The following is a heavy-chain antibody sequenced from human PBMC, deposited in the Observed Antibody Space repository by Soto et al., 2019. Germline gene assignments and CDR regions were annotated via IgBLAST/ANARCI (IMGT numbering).Heavy chain of an antibody. CDR2: FDPEDGET. D-gene: IGHD1-1*01. CDR1: GYTLTELS. CDR3: ATGVQLERTFDY. Sequence: ASVKVSCKVSGYTLTELSMHWVRQAPGKGLEWMGGFDPEDGETIYAQKFLGRVTMTEDTSTDTAYMELSSLRSEDTAVYYCATGVQLERTFDYWGQGTPVTVSS. J-gene: IGHJ4*02. V-gene: IGHV1-24*01.